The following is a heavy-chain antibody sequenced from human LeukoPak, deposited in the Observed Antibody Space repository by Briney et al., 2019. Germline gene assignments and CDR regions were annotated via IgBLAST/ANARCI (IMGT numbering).Heavy chain of an antibody. Sequence: PGGSLRLSCAASGFTFDDYAMHWVRQAPGKGLEWVSGISWNSGSIGYADSVKGRFTISRDNAKNSLYLQMNSLRAEDTAVYYCAKPLYYPSYYFDYWGQGTLVTVSS. D-gene: IGHD3-22*01. V-gene: IGHV3-9*01. CDR1: GFTFDDYA. CDR3: AKPLYYPSYYFDY. J-gene: IGHJ4*02. CDR2: ISWNSGSI.